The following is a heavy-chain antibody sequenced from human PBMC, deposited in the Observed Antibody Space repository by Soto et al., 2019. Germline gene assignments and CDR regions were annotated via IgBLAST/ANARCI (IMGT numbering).Heavy chain of an antibody. J-gene: IGHJ4*02. Sequence: SETLSLTCTVSGGSISSSSYYWGWIRQPPGKGLEWIGSIYYSGSTYYNPSLKSRVTISVDTSKNQFSLKLSSVTAADTAVYYCARRVWDTAMGTDYWGQGTLVTVSS. CDR1: GGSISSSSYY. CDR3: ARRVWDTAMGTDY. V-gene: IGHV4-39*01. CDR2: IYYSGST. D-gene: IGHD5-18*01.